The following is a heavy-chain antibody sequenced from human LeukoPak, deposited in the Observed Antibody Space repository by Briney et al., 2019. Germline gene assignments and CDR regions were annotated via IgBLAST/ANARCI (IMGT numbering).Heavy chain of an antibody. Sequence: SVKVSCKASGGTFSSYAISWVRQAPGQGLEWMGGIIPIFGTANYAQKFQGRVTITADESTSTAYMELSSLRSEDTAVYYCATLSPSRYCSGGSCYFSAFDIWGQGTMVTVSS. V-gene: IGHV1-69*13. J-gene: IGHJ3*02. CDR1: GGTFSSYA. D-gene: IGHD2-15*01. CDR2: IIPIFGTA. CDR3: ATLSPSRYCSGGSCYFSAFDI.